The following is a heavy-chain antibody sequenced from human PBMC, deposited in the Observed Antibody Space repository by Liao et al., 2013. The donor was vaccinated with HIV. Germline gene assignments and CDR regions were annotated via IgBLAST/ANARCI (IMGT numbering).Heavy chain of an antibody. CDR3: ARGGTRLSLIVVTKRGGAFDI. J-gene: IGHJ3*02. V-gene: IGHV4-39*07. CDR2: IYYSGTT. D-gene: IGHD3-22*01. Sequence: QLQLQESGPGLVKPSETLSLTCTVSGGSISSSSYHWGWIRQPPGKGLEWIGSIYYSGTTYYNPSLNSRVTISVDTSKNQFSLKLSSVTAADTAVYYCARGGTRLSLIVVTKRGGAFDILGQGTMVTVSS. CDR1: GGSISSSSYH.